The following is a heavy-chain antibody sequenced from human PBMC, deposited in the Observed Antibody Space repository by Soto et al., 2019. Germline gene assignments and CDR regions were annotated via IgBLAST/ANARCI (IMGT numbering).Heavy chain of an antibody. CDR1: GFTFSNAW. J-gene: IGHJ4*02. Sequence: EVQLVESGGGLVKHGGSLRLSCAASGFTFSNAWMNGVRQAPGKGLEWVGRIKSKTDGGTTDYAGPVKGRFTTSRDESKHTLYLQMNSLNTEHTAEYYYTTDYDYDNYYFDYWGQGTLVTVSS. D-gene: IGHD4-4*01. V-gene: IGHV3-15*07. CDR2: IKSKTDGGTT. CDR3: TTDYDYDNYYFDY.